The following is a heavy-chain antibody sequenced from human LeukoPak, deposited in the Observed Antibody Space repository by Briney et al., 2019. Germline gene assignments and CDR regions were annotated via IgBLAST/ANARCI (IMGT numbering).Heavy chain of an antibody. V-gene: IGHV3-30*03. D-gene: IGHD3-16*02. CDR3: ARDEGAFGGIIVPRD. J-gene: IGHJ4*02. CDR2: TLYDGSNN. Sequence: PGGSLRLSCVASGFTFSNYGMHWVRRAPGKGRDGVAVTLYDGSNNYYADSVKGRFTISRDDSNNSLYLQMHSLRAEDTGLYFCARDEGAFGGIIVPRDWGQGTLVTVSS. CDR1: GFTFSNYG.